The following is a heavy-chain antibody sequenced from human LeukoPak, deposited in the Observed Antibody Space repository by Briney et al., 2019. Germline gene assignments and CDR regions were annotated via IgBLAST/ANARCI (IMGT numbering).Heavy chain of an antibody. D-gene: IGHD1-26*01. CDR2: ISGSNGNT. Sequence: ASVKVSCKASGYTFTRYGISWVRQAPGQGLEWMGWISGSNGNTNYAQKFQGRVTMTTDTSTGTAYMDLRNLRFDDTAVYFCARSGRGTYYYFDLWGQGTLVTVSS. V-gene: IGHV1-18*01. CDR3: ARSGRGTYYYFDL. CDR1: GYTFTRYG. J-gene: IGHJ4*02.